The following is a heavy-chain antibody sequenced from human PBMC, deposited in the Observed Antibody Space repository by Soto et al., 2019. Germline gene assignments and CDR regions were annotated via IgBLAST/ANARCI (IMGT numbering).Heavy chain of an antibody. V-gene: IGHV4-59*11. D-gene: IGHD3-10*01. CDR3: ARVSTSASGSYYTLDY. Sequence: SETLSLTCTVSGDSISSHYWSWIRQPPGKGLEWIGFGSTKYNPTLKSRIRITVDTSKNQFSLNITSATAADTAVYYCARVSTSASGSYYTLDYWGQGTLVTVSS. CDR2: FGST. CDR1: GDSISSHY. J-gene: IGHJ4*02.